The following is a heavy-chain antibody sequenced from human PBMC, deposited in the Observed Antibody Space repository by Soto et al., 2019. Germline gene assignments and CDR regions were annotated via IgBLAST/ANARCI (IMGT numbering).Heavy chain of an antibody. Sequence: EVQLLESGGALVQPGGSLRLSCAASGFTFISYGMSWVRQAPGKGLEWVSAITGGGGRSYYADSAKGRFTISRDNSKNTLYLPMNSLRAEDTAVYYCAKAPGWPFYFDYWGQGTLVTVSS. CDR1: GFTFISYG. J-gene: IGHJ4*02. CDR3: AKAPGWPFYFDY. V-gene: IGHV3-23*01. D-gene: IGHD6-19*01. CDR2: ITGGGGRS.